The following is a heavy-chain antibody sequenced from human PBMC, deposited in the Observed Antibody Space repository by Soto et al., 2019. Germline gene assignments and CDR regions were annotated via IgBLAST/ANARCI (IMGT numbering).Heavy chain of an antibody. CDR3: ARDLGVGATFLVGWFDP. V-gene: IGHV1-18*01. CDR1: GYTFTSYG. CDR2: ISAYNGNT. D-gene: IGHD1-26*01. J-gene: IGHJ5*02. Sequence: ASVKVSCKASGYTFTSYGISWVRQAPGQGLDWMGWISAYNGNTNYAQKLQGRVTMTTDTSTSTAYMELRSLRSDDTAVYYCARDLGVGATFLVGWFDPWGQGTLVTVSS.